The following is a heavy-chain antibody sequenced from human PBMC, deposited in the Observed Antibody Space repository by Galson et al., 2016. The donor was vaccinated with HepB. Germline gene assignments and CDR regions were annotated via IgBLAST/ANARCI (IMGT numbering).Heavy chain of an antibody. Sequence: CAISGDSVSNNNAGWYWIRQSPSRGLEWLGRTYYRSKWHFDYADSVISRITINPDTSKSQFSLQLNSVTPEDTAIYYCARSYLLGRGFGSWGQGTLVTVSS. J-gene: IGHJ4*02. CDR3: ARSYLLGRGFGS. V-gene: IGHV6-1*01. CDR1: GDSVSNNNAG. D-gene: IGHD7-27*01. CDR2: TYYRSKWHF.